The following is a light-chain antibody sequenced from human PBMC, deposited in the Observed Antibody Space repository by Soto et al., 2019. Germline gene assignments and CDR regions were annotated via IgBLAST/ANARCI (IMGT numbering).Light chain of an antibody. V-gene: IGKV1-5*01. CDR3: QQYKSSSWT. CDR2: EAS. Sequence: DIQMTQSPSSVSASVGDRVTITCRASQGISSWLAWYQQKPGKAPKLLIYEASTLESGVPPRFSGSESGTAFTLTISSLQPDDFATYYCQQYKSSSWTFGQGTKVDIK. CDR1: QGISSW. J-gene: IGKJ1*01.